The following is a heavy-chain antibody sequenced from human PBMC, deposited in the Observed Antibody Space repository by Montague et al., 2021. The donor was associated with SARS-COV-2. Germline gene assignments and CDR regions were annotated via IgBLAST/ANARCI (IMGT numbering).Heavy chain of an antibody. J-gene: IGHJ4*02. Sequence: PALANPTQTLTLTCTFSGFSLSTSGMCVSWIRQPPGKALEWLARIDWDDDKYYSTSLKTRLTISKDTSKNQVVLTMTNMDPVDTATYYCARMSAGATNAFDYWGQGTLVTVSS. CDR2: IDWDDDK. V-gene: IGHV2-70*11. CDR1: GFSLSTSGMC. CDR3: ARMSAGATNAFDY. D-gene: IGHD1-26*01.